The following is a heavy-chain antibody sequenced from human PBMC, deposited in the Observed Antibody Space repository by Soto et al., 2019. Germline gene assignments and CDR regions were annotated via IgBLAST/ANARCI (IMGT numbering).Heavy chain of an antibody. CDR3: ASSGNYDYWFDP. CDR2: IYYSGST. V-gene: IGHV4-30-4*01. Sequence: SETLSLTCAVSGGSISSGDYYWSWIRQPPGKGLEWIGYIYYSGSTYYNPSPKSRVTISVDTSKNQFSLKLSSVTAADTAVYYCASSGNYDYWFDPWGQGTLVTVSS. CDR1: GGSISSGDYY. D-gene: IGHD4-4*01. J-gene: IGHJ5*02.